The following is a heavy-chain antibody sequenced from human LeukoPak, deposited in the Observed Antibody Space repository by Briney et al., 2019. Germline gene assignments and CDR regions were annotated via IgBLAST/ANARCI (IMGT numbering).Heavy chain of an antibody. V-gene: IGHV3-30*18. CDR3: AKSWEYGYGPKRFDY. Sequence: GRSLRLSCAASGFTFSSYGMHWVRQAPGKGLEWVAVISYDGSNKYYADSVKGRFTISRDNSKNTLYLQMNSLRAEDTAVYYCAKSWEYGYGPKRFDYWGQGTLVTVSS. CDR2: ISYDGSNK. CDR1: GFTFSSYG. D-gene: IGHD5-18*01. J-gene: IGHJ4*02.